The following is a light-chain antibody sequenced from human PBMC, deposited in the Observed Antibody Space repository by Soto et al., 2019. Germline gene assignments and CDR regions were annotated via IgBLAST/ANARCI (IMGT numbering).Light chain of an antibody. CDR2: GAS. J-gene: IGKJ4*01. CDR3: QQYGSSHT. V-gene: IGKV3-20*01. Sequence: IVLTQSPGTLSLSPGERATLSCRVSQSVTSSYLAWYQQNPGQAPRLLIYGASSRATGIPHRFSGSGSGTDFTLTISRLEPEDFAVYYCQQYGSSHTFGGGTKVEIK. CDR1: QSVTSSY.